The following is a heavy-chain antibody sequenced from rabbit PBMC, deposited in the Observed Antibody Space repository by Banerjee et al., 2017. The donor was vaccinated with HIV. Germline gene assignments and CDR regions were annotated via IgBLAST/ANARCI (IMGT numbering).Heavy chain of an antibody. J-gene: IGHJ4*01. CDR1: GFSFSSNW. CDR3: ARDLVGVIGWNFGW. V-gene: IGHV1S45*01. Sequence: LEESGGGLVKPGGTLTLTCTVSGFSFSSNWICWVRQAPGKGLEWIACINASTGKPVYATWASGRFTISRTSSTTVTLRMTSLTAADRATYFCARDLVGVIGWNFGWWGPGTLVTVS. D-gene: IGHD1-1*01. CDR2: INASTGKP.